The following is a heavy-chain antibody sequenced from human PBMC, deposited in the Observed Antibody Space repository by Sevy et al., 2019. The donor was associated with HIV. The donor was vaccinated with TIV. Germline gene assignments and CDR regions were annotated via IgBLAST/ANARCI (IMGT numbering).Heavy chain of an antibody. Sequence: SETLSLTCTVSGGSISSGDYYWSWIRQPPGKGLEWIGYIYYSGTTYYNPSLKSRFTISVDTSKNQFSLKLSSVTAADTAVYYCAREAVGVNTAMGPTLFDYWGQGTLVTVSS. D-gene: IGHD5-18*01. CDR3: AREAVGVNTAMGPTLFDY. J-gene: IGHJ4*02. CDR1: GGSISSGDYY. V-gene: IGHV4-30-4*01. CDR2: IYYSGTT.